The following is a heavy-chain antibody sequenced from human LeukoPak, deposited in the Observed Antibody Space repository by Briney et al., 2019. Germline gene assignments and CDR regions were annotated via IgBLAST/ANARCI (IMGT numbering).Heavy chain of an antibody. CDR2: ISYSGST. Sequence: TFGEYAFNWVRQAPGKGLEWIGYISYSGSTYYNPSLESRVTISADTSKNQFSLKLSSVPAADTAVYYCARGAYYFDYWGQGAPVTVSS. J-gene: IGHJ4*02. V-gene: IGHV4-31*02. CDR3: ARGAYYFDY. CDR1: TFGEYA.